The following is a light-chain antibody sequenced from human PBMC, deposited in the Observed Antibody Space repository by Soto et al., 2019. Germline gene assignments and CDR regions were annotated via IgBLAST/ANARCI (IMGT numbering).Light chain of an antibody. Sequence: AIQMTQSPSSLSASVGDRVTISCRASQAIRNALGWYQQKPGKAPNLLIYGASSLESGVPSRFSGSGSGTDFTLTISSLQPEEFATYYCLQDNNYPWTFGQGTNVEI. CDR3: LQDNNYPWT. CDR2: GAS. J-gene: IGKJ1*01. V-gene: IGKV1-6*01. CDR1: QAIRNA.